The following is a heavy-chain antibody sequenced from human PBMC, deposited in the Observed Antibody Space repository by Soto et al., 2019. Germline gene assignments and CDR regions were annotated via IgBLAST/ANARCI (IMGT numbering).Heavy chain of an antibody. CDR3: ARWSPVPAANY. V-gene: IGHV3-21*01. D-gene: IGHD2-2*01. CDR1: GLTFRNYS. CDR2: ISSSSSYI. Sequence: GLPLRLSCAASGLTFRNYSMNWVRQAPGKGLEWVSSISSSSSYIYYADSVKGRFTISRDNAKNSLYLQMNSLRAEDTAVYHCARWSPVPAANYWGQGTLVTVSS. J-gene: IGHJ4*02.